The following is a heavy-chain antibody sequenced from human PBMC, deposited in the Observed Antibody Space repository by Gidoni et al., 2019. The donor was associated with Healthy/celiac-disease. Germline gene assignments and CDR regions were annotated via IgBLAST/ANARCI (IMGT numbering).Heavy chain of an antibody. D-gene: IGHD3-22*01. CDR2: IYYSGST. Sequence: QLQLQESGPGLVKPSETLSLTCTVSGGSISSSSYYWGWFRQPPGKGLEWIGSIYYSGSTYYNPSLKSRVTISVDTSKNQFSLKLSSVTAADTAVYYCASLYYDSSGYYGNGGYWGQGTLVTVSS. CDR3: ASLYYDSSGYYGNGGY. V-gene: IGHV4-39*01. CDR1: GGSISSSSYY. J-gene: IGHJ4*02.